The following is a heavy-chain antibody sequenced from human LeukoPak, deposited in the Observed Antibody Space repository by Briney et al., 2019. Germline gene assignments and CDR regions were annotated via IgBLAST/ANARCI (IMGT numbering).Heavy chain of an antibody. CDR1: GVSFSTYY. V-gene: IGHV4-4*07. CDR3: ARERGILRGDAFDL. Sequence: PSETLSLTCTVFGVSFSTYYWTWIRQPARKGPEWIGRIYSSGNTNYNPSLESRVTMSIDTSKHQFSLKLTSVTAADTAVYYCARERGILRGDAFDLWGQGKMVTVSA. CDR2: IYSSGNT. J-gene: IGHJ3*01. D-gene: IGHD1-26*01.